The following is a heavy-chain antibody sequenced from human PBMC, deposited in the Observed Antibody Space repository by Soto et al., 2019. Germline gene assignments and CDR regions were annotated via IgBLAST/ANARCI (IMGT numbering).Heavy chain of an antibody. CDR3: ARESYYDFWSGYPGGWFAP. J-gene: IGHJ5*02. Sequence: QVQLVQSGAEVKKPGASVKVSCKASGYTFTSYDINWVRQATGQGLEWMGWMNPNSGNTGYAQKFQGRVTMTRNTSISTAYMELSSLRSEDTAVYYCARESYYDFWSGYPGGWFAPWGQGTLVTVSS. CDR1: GYTFTSYD. CDR2: MNPNSGNT. D-gene: IGHD3-3*01. V-gene: IGHV1-8*01.